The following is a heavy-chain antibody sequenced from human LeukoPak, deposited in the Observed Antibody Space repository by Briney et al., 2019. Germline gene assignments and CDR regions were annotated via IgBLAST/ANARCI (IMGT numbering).Heavy chain of an antibody. D-gene: IGHD3-10*01. J-gene: IGHJ4*02. V-gene: IGHV3-30*04. CDR2: ISYDGSNK. CDR1: GFTFSSYA. Sequence: PGGSLRLSCAASGFTFSSYAMHWVRQAPGKGLEWVAVISYDGSNKYYADSVKGRFTISRDNSKNTLYLQMNGLRAEDTAVYYCAKDTWGVGVDYWGQGTLVTVSS. CDR3: AKDTWGVGVDY.